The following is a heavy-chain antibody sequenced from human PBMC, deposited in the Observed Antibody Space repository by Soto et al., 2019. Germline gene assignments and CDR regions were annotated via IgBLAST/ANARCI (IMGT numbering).Heavy chain of an antibody. CDR3: ASGGELRRDYYYYGMDV. CDR1: GYTFTSYA. J-gene: IGHJ6*02. Sequence: QVQLVQSGAEVKKPGASVKVSCKASGYTFTSYAMHWVRQAPGQRLEWMGWINAGNGNTKYSQKFQGRVTITRDTSASTDYMELSSLRSEDTAVYYCASGGELRRDYYYYGMDVWGQGTTVTVSS. D-gene: IGHD1-26*01. CDR2: INAGNGNT. V-gene: IGHV1-3*01.